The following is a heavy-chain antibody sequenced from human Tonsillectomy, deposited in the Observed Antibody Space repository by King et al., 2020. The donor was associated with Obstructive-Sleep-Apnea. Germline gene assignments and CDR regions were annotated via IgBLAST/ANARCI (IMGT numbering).Heavy chain of an antibody. D-gene: IGHD2-21*02. V-gene: IGHV4-59*12. CDR3: ARGGIYLGGDCHIDY. CDR2: IYYSGST. Sequence: QLQESGPGLVKPSETLSLICTVSGGSISSYYWSWIRQPPGKGLEWIADIYYSGSTNYNPSLQSRVTISVDTSKNHFSLKLSSMTAADPAVYYCARGGIYLGGDCHIDYWGQGTLVTVSS. CDR1: GGSISSYY. J-gene: IGHJ4*02.